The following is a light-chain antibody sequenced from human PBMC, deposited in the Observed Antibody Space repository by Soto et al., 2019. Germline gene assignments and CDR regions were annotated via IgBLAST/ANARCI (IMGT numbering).Light chain of an antibody. CDR3: MQGTHWPWT. J-gene: IGKJ1*01. Sequence: DIVMTQTPLSLRVTLGQPASISCSSSQSPVDGDGITSLSWLHRRPGQPPRLLIYKVSNRFSGVPDRFSGSGAGTDFTLKINTVEAEDVGVYYCMQGTHWPWTFGQGTKVDIK. CDR2: KVS. V-gene: IGKV2-24*01. CDR1: QSPVDGDGITS.